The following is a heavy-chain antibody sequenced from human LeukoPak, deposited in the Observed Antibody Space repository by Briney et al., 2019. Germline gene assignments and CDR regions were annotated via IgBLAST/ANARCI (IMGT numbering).Heavy chain of an antibody. V-gene: IGHV3-23*01. CDR3: ATRRLYADQNYN. Sequence: GGSLRLSCAASGFTFSSYAMGWVRQAPGKGLEWVSAISGSGGSTYYADSVKGRFTISRDNSKNTLYLQMNSLRAEDTAVYYCATRRLYADQNYNWGQGTLVTVSS. CDR2: ISGSGGST. D-gene: IGHD1-7*01. CDR1: GFTFSSYA. J-gene: IGHJ4*02.